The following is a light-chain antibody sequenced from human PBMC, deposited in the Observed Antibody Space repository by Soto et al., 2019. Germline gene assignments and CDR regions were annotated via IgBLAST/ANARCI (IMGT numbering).Light chain of an antibody. CDR1: STDIGRYNY. J-gene: IGLJ1*01. Sequence: QSVLTQPASVSGSPGQSITISCTGTSTDIGRYNYVSWYQQHPGKAPKLMIYDVSNRPSGVSNRFSGSKSGNTASLTISGLQAEDEAEYHCSSYTSSSTYVFGTGTKVTVL. V-gene: IGLV2-14*01. CDR2: DVS. CDR3: SSYTSSSTYV.